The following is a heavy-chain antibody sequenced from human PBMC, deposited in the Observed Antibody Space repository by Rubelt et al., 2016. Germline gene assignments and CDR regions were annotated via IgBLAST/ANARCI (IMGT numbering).Heavy chain of an antibody. Sequence: QVQLVQSGAEVKKPGASVKLSCKASGYTLSTYYMNWVRQAPGQGLEWMGIINPSDGDTSYAQRFQGRVTMTRDTPTSTVDMELSSLRSEDSAVYYCVRDRYSKATLWFWGQGTLVAVSS. V-gene: IGHV1-46*01. J-gene: IGHJ4*02. CDR3: VRDRYSKATLWF. D-gene: IGHD5-18*01. CDR2: INPSDGDT. CDR1: GYTLSTYY.